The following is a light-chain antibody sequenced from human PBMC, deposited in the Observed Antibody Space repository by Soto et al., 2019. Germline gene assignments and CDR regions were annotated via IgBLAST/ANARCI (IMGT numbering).Light chain of an antibody. CDR1: QSVSSTY. Sequence: EIVLTQSPGTLSLSPGERATLSCRASQSVSSTYLAWYQQKPGQAPRLLIYGASSRATGIPDRFSGRGSGTDFTLTINRLEPEDFAVYYCQQYGSPITFGPGTKVDIK. CDR2: GAS. CDR3: QQYGSPIT. J-gene: IGKJ3*01. V-gene: IGKV3-20*01.